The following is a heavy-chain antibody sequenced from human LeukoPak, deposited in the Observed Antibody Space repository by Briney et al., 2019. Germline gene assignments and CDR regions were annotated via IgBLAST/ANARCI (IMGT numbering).Heavy chain of an antibody. CDR1: GFTFRSYA. Sequence: GGSLRLSCVASGFTFRSYAMTWVRQAPGKGLEWVSGISGSGGSTYYADSVRGRFTISRDNSKNTLYLQLNSLRAEDTAVYYCFGYPEYFQHWGQGTLVTVSS. J-gene: IGHJ1*01. D-gene: IGHD5-18*01. CDR3: FGYPEYFQH. V-gene: IGHV3-23*01. CDR2: ISGSGGST.